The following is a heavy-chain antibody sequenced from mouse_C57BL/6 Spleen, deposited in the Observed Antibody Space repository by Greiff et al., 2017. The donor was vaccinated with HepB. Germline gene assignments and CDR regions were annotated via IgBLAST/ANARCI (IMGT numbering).Heavy chain of an antibody. D-gene: IGHD1-1*01. CDR1: GFTFSSYT. J-gene: IGHJ2*01. CDR3: ASSYYGSSYDY. V-gene: IGHV5-9*01. CDR2: ISGGGGNT. Sequence: DVMLVESGGGLVKPGGSLKLSCAASGFTFSSYTMSWVRQTPEKRLEWVATISGGGGNTYYPDSVKGRFTISRDNAKNTLYLQMSSLRSEDTALYYCASSYYGSSYDYWGQGTTLTVSS.